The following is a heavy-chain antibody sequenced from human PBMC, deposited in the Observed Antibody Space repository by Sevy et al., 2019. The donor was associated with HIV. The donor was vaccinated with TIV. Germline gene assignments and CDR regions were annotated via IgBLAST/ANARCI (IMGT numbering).Heavy chain of an antibody. CDR2: ISSDGDNT. D-gene: IGHD2-15*01. CDR3: VREGAPYRNIRYCSGNNCFYNWFDP. CDR1: GFTFNDYA. Sequence: GGSLRLSCAASGFTFNDYALHWVRQAPGKGLEWVAIISSDGDNTYYADTVKGRFTISRDNSKNTLYLQMNRLGAEDTAFYYCVREGAPYRNIRYCSGNNCFYNWFDPWGQGTLVTVSS. J-gene: IGHJ5*02. V-gene: IGHV3-30-3*01.